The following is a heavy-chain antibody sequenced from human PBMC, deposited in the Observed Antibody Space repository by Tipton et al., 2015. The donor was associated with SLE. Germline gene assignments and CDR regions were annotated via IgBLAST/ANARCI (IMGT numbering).Heavy chain of an antibody. V-gene: IGHV4-61*05. J-gene: IGHJ4*02. D-gene: IGHD7-27*01. CDR3: ARGDTGDDYFDN. Sequence: TLSLTCSISGSSITSSSHYWGWIRQPPGKGLEWIGYIYYSGNTNYNPSLKSRVTISVDTSTNQFSLKLSSVTAADTAVYYCARGDTGDDYFDNWGQGTLVTVSS. CDR2: IYYSGNT. CDR1: GSSITSSSHY.